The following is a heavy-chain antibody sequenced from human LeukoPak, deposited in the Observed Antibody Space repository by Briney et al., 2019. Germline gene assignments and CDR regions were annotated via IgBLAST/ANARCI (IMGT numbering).Heavy chain of an antibody. D-gene: IGHD1-1*01. CDR1: GYIFSDYW. Sequence: GESLKISCKTSGYIFSDYWIAWVRQTPGKGLEWMGIIYPHDSHVKYSPSFQGHVTMSVDKSVSAAYLQWNTLKASDTATYFCTRREHNDYWTPFPFWGQGTQVTVSS. CDR3: TRREHNDYWTPFPF. CDR2: IYPHDSHV. V-gene: IGHV5-51*01. J-gene: IGHJ4*02.